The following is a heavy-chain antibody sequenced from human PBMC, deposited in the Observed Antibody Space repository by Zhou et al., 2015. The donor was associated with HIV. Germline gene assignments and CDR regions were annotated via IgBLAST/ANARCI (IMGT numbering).Heavy chain of an antibody. CDR2: IYNGNT. J-gene: IGHJ6*04. CDR3: GRSTRYREYYYYAISV. CDR1: GYPLVVTV. D-gene: IGHD3-9*01. V-gene: IGHV1-18*04. Sequence: QVQLVQSGGEVKKPGASMKVSCKASGYPLVVTVSPGWRQVPRTRALSGWEWIYNGNTNYAQKFQGRVTMTTDTSTSTGYMELSSLRPEDTAVYYCGRSTRYREYYYYAISVWGRTGPTVTVSS.